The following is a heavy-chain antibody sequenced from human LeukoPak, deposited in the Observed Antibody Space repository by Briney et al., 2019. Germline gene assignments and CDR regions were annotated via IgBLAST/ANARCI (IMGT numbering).Heavy chain of an antibody. CDR1: GYTFTGYY. Sequence: ASVKVSCKASGYTFTGYYMHWVRQAPGQGLEWMGWINPNSGGTNYAQKFQGRVTMTRDTSISTAYMELSRLRSDDTAVYYCARGALRYCSGGSCYAAPTYMDVWGKGTTVTVSS. CDR3: ARGALRYCSGGSCYAAPTYMDV. V-gene: IGHV1-2*02. CDR2: INPNSGGT. D-gene: IGHD2-15*01. J-gene: IGHJ6*03.